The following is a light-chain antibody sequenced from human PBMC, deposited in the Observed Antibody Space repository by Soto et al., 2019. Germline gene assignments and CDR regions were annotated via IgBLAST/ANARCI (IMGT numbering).Light chain of an antibody. V-gene: IGLV2-23*01. J-gene: IGLJ3*02. CDR1: SSDVGSYNL. CDR3: CSYAGSSTWM. CDR2: EGS. Sequence: QSALTQPASVSGSPGQSFTISCTGTSSDVGSYNLVSWYQQHPGKAPKLIIYEGSKRPSGVSNRFSGSKSGNTASLTISGLQAEDEADYSCCSYAGSSTWMFGGGTKLAVL.